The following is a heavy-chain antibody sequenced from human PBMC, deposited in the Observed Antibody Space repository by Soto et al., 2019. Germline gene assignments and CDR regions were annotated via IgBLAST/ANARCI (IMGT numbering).Heavy chain of an antibody. J-gene: IGHJ4*02. D-gene: IGHD5-12*01. Sequence: ESLKISFRISGYIFTTFCINWVRQMPGEGLELMGKFDPTDSYMNYSPSSQGHVTISVDESISTAYLHWSSLKASDTAIYFCARSRRSRGDGYNPFDYWGQGTMVTVSS. V-gene: IGHV5-10-1*01. CDR2: FDPTDSYM. CDR1: GYIFTTFC. CDR3: ARSRRSRGDGYNPFDY.